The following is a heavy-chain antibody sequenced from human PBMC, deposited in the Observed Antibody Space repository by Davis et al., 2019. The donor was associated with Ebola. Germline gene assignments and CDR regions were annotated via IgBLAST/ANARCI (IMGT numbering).Heavy chain of an antibody. V-gene: IGHV3-21*01. Sequence: PGGSLRLSCAASGFTFSDYRMNWVRQAPGKGLEWVSSISSRSSYIFYADSVKGRFTISRDNAKNTLYLQMNSLRAEDTAVYYCSREVRGGFSPMDLWGTGTTVTVSS. CDR2: ISSRSSYI. CDR1: GFTFSDYR. D-gene: IGHD5-18*01. CDR3: SREVRGGFSPMDL. J-gene: IGHJ6*04.